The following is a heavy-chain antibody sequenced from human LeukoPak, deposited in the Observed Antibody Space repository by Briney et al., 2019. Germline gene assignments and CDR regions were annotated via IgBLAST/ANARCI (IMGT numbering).Heavy chain of an antibody. V-gene: IGHV1-18*01. Sequence: ASVKVSCKASGYTFTSYGISWVRQAPGQGLEWMGWISAYNGNTNYAQKLQGRVTMTTDTSTSTAYVELRSLRSDDTAVYYCASSELGYCSSTSCYYFDYWGQGTLVTVSS. J-gene: IGHJ4*02. CDR2: ISAYNGNT. CDR3: ASSELGYCSSTSCYYFDY. CDR1: GYTFTSYG. D-gene: IGHD2-2*01.